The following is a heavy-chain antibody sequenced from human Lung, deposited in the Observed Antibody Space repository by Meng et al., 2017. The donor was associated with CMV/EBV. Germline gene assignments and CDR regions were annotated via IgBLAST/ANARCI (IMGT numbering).Heavy chain of an antibody. V-gene: IGHV4-34*01. Sequence: SETLSLTCAVYGGSFSGYYWSWIRQPPGKGLEWIGEINHSGSTNYNPSLKSRVTISVDTSKNQFSLKLSSVTAADTAVYYCARSNIVVVVAATLGYYYYGIYVWSQGTTVTVSS. CDR1: GGSFSGYY. D-gene: IGHD2-15*01. CDR2: INHSGST. CDR3: ARSNIVVVVAATLGYYYYGIYV. J-gene: IGHJ6*02.